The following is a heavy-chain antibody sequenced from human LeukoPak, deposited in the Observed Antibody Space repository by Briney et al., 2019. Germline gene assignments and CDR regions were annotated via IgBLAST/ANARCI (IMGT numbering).Heavy chain of an antibody. Sequence: PSETLSLTCTVSGGSISSGGYYWSWIRQHPGKGLEWIGYIYYSGSTYYNPSLKSRVTISVDTSKNQFSLKLSSVIAADTAVYYCARDLGYSSSHFDYWGQGTLVTVSS. CDR1: GGSISSGGYY. D-gene: IGHD6-6*01. V-gene: IGHV4-31*03. CDR3: ARDLGYSSSHFDY. CDR2: IYYSGST. J-gene: IGHJ4*02.